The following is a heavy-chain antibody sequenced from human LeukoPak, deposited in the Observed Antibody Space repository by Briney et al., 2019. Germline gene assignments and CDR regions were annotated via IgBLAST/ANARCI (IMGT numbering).Heavy chain of an antibody. J-gene: IGHJ4*02. Sequence: GSLRLSCAASGFIVSSSYMSWVRQTPGKGLEWVSTFERGGHTAYSDSVKGRFTISRDVPENTIYLQMNSLRVEDTAVYYCAKGDTDCTCPGYWGQGTLVTVSS. D-gene: IGHD2-21*02. CDR2: FERGGHT. CDR1: GFIVSSSY. V-gene: IGHV3-53*01. CDR3: AKGDTDCTCPGY.